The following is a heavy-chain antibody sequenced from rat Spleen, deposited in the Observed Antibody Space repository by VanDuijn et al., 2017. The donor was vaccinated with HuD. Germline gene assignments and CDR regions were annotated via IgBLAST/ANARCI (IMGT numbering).Heavy chain of an antibody. V-gene: IGHV5-20*01. CDR2: INSDGTNI. CDR3: TRDRILRSTGFDY. CDR1: GFTFSDYY. J-gene: IGHJ2*01. D-gene: IGHD2-5*01. Sequence: EVQLVESDGGLVQPGRSLKLSCAASGFTFSDYYMAWVRQAPTKGLEWVATINSDGTNIHYRDSVKGRFTVSRDNAKSSLYLQMGSLRSDDSATYYCTRDRILRSTGFDYWGQGVMVTVSS.